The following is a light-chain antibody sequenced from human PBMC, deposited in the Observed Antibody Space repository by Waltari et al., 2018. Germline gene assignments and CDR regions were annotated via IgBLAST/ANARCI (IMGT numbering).Light chain of an antibody. CDR2: DAS. Sequence: SCRASHSISNDLAWYQQKPGQAPTLLILDASSRATGIPDRFSGSGSGTDFSLTSSRLEPEDVAVYYCQKYGTLPATFGQGTKVEIK. CDR1: HSISND. J-gene: IGKJ1*01. V-gene: IGKV3-20*01. CDR3: QKYGTLPAT.